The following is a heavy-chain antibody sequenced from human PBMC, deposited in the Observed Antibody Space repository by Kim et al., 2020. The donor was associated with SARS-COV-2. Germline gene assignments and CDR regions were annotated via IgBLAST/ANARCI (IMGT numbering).Heavy chain of an antibody. CDR1: GFTFSSYA. D-gene: IGHD3-3*01. CDR2: ISGSGGST. V-gene: IGHV3-23*01. CDR3: AKDENSYDFWNLGYFDY. J-gene: IGHJ4*02. Sequence: GGSLRLSCAASGFTFSSYAMSWVRQAPGKGLEWVSAISGSGGSTYYADSVKGRFTISRDNSKNTLYLQMNSLRAEDTAVYYCAKDENSYDFWNLGYFDYWGQGTLVTVSS.